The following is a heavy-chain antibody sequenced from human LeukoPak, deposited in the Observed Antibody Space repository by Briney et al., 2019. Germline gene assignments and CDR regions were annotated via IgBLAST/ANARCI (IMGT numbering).Heavy chain of an antibody. J-gene: IGHJ6*02. CDR1: GASISSYY. V-gene: IGHV4-59*01. D-gene: IGHD3-10*01. Sequence: SETLSLTCTVSGASISSYYWSWIRQPPGKGLEWIGYIYHTGSANSNASLKSRVTISVDTSKNQFSLKLRSVTAADTAVYYCARVAYGSGSQTFYYYGMDAWGQGTTVTVSS. CDR3: ARVAYGSGSQTFYYYGMDA. CDR2: IYHTGSA.